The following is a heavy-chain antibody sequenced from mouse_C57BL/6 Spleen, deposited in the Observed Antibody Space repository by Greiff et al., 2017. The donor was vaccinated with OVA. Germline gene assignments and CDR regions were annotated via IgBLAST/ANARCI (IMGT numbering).Heavy chain of an antibody. CDR2: IDPETGGT. D-gene: IGHD1-1*01. V-gene: IGHV1-15*01. CDR3: TRDGGSSPAWFAY. J-gene: IGHJ3*01. CDR1: GYTFTDYE. Sequence: QVQLQQSGAELVRPGASVTLSCKASGYTFTDYEMHWVKQTPVHGLEWIGAIDPETGGTAYNQKFKGKAILTADKSSSTAYMELRSLTSEDSAVYYCTRDGGSSPAWFAYWGQGTLVTVSA.